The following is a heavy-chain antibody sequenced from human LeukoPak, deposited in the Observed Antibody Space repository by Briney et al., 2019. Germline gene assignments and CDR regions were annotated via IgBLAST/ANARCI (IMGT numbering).Heavy chain of an antibody. D-gene: IGHD7-27*01. Sequence: GESLKISCQGSGYRFTNYWIAWVRQVPGKGLDWMGIIYPEYSDSRYSPSFQGQVTMSVDKSISTAYLKWSSMKTSDTAIYYCARQNWASGHYWGQGTLVTVSS. V-gene: IGHV5-51*01. CDR1: GYRFTNYW. CDR3: ARQNWASGHY. CDR2: IYPEYSDS. J-gene: IGHJ4*02.